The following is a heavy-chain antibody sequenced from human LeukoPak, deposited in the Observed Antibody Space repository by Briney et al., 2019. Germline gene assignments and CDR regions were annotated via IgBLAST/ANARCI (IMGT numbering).Heavy chain of an antibody. CDR1: GVSISSSEW. CDR2: IHRAGRT. CDR3: GKTDIYFNPIDY. V-gene: IGHV4-4*02. Sequence: PSGTLSLTCAVSGVSISSSEWWIWVRQPPGQGLEWIGEIHRAGRTRYNPSLKGRVTMSMDYSKNQFSLNVSSVTAADTAIYYCGKTDIYFNPIDYWGPGSLVTVSS. J-gene: IGHJ4*02. D-gene: IGHD3-9*01.